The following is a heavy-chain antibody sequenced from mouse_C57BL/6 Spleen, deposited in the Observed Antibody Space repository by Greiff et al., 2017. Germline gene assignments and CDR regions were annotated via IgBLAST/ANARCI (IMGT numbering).Heavy chain of an antibody. V-gene: IGHV1-74*01. J-gene: IGHJ3*01. D-gene: IGHD2-3*01. Sequence: QRPGQGLEWIGRIHPSDSDTNYNQKFKGKATLTVDKSSSTAYMQLSSLTSEDSAVYYCAMGDGYYVAYWGQGTLVTVSA. CDR3: AMGDGYYVAY. CDR2: IHPSDSDT.